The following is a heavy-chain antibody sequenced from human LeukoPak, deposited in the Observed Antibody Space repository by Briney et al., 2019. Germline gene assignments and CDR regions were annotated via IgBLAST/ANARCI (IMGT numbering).Heavy chain of an antibody. J-gene: IGHJ4*02. Sequence: PSETLSLTCTVSGGSISSSSYYWGWIRQPPGKGLEWIGSIYYSGSTYYNPSLKSRVTISVGTSKNQFSLKLSSVTAADTAVYYCVRLLRSYYGSGSPGPRGYFDYWGQGTLVTVSS. V-gene: IGHV4-39*01. CDR3: VRLLRSYYGSGSPGPRGYFDY. CDR1: GGSISSSSYY. CDR2: IYYSGST. D-gene: IGHD3-10*01.